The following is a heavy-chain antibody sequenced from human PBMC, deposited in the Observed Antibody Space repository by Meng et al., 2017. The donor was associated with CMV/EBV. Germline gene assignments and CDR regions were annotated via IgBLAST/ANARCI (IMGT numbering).Heavy chain of an antibody. CDR3: ARAPPTFPPSGLGMDV. J-gene: IGHJ6*02. Sequence: GGSLRLSCAASGFTFSSYDMHWVRQATGKGLEWVSAIGTAGDIYYPGSVKGRFTISRENAKNSLYLQMNSLRAGDTAVYYCARAPPTFPPSGLGMDVWGQGTTVTVSS. D-gene: IGHD3-10*01. CDR2: IGTAGDI. V-gene: IGHV3-13*01. CDR1: GFTFSSYD.